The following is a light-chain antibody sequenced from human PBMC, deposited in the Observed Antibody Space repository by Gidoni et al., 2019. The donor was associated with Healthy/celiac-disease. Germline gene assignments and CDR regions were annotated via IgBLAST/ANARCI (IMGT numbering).Light chain of an antibody. V-gene: IGKV1-39*01. Sequence: IQMTQSPSSLSASVADRVTITCRTSQSSSSYLYWYQQKPGKAPKLLIYADSSLQSGVPSRFSGSGSGAAFTLPISSLQPADFATYYCHQSCSTPMFTFGQGTRLEIK. J-gene: IGKJ2*01. CDR3: HQSCSTPMFT. CDR1: QSSSSY. CDR2: ADS.